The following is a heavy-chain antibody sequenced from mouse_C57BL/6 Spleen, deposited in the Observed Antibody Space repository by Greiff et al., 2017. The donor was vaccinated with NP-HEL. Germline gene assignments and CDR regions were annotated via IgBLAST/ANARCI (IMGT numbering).Heavy chain of an antibody. CDR2: ISYDGSN. Sequence: EVQLQESGPGLVKPSQSLSLTCSVTGYSITSGYYWNWTRQFPGNKLEWMGYISYDGSNNYNPSLKNRISITRDTSKNQFFLKLNSVTTEDTATYYCARDYFYRYYFDYWGQGTTLTVSS. V-gene: IGHV3-6*01. CDR1: GYSITSGYY. D-gene: IGHD1-1*01. CDR3: ARDYFYRYYFDY. J-gene: IGHJ2*01.